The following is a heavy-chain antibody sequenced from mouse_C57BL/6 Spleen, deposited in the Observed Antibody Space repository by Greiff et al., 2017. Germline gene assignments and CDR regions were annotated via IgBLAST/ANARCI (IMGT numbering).Heavy chain of an antibody. V-gene: IGHV1-64*01. J-gene: IGHJ4*01. D-gene: IGHD2-1*01. Sequence: QVQLQQPGAELVKPGASVKLSCKASGYTFTSYWMHWVKQRPGQGLEWIGMIHPNSGSTNYNEKFKSKATLTVDKSSSTAYMQLSSLTSEDSAVYYCARNYGNYVGYAMDYWGQGTSGTVSS. CDR3: ARNYGNYVGYAMDY. CDR1: GYTFTSYW. CDR2: IHPNSGST.